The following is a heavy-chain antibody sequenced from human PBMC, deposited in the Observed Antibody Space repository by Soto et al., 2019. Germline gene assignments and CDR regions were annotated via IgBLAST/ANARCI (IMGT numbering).Heavy chain of an antibody. J-gene: IGHJ1*01. CDR3: ARVPYNYYDSSGYYYGYFQH. CDR2: IIPIFGTA. V-gene: IGHV1-69*13. CDR1: GGTFSSYA. Sequence: GASVKVSCQASGGTFSSYAISWVRQAPGQGLEWMGGIIPIFGTANYAQKFQGRVTITADESTSTAYMELSSLRSEDTAVYYCARVPYNYYDSSGYYYGYFQHWGQGTLVTVSS. D-gene: IGHD3-22*01.